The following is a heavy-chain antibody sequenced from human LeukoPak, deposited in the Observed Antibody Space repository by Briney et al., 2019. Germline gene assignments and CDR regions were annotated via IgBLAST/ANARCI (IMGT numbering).Heavy chain of an antibody. CDR2: INSDGSST. CDR1: GFTFSSYW. CDR3: AREDVVVVAAITDYYYYGMDV. D-gene: IGHD2-15*01. J-gene: IGHJ6*02. V-gene: IGHV3-74*01. Sequence: GGSLRLSRAASGFTFSSYWMHWVRQAPGKGLVWVSRINSDGSSTSYADSVKGRFTISRDNAKNTLYLQMNSLRAEDTAVYYCAREDVVVVAAITDYYYYGMDVWGQGTTVTVSS.